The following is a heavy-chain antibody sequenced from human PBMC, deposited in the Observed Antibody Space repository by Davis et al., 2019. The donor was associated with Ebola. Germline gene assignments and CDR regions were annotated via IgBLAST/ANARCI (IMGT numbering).Heavy chain of an antibody. CDR1: GFTFRNFA. V-gene: IGHV3-23*01. CDR2: IGASGGST. J-gene: IGHJ6*04. D-gene: IGHD3-3*01. Sequence: GESLKISCAASGFTFRNFAMRWVRQAPGKGLEWVSSIGASGGSTYYADSVKGRFTISRDNSKKTLYLQMNSLRAEDTAVYYCAKSGLSFGVVKYHYGMDVWGKGTTVTVSS. CDR3: AKSGLSFGVVKYHYGMDV.